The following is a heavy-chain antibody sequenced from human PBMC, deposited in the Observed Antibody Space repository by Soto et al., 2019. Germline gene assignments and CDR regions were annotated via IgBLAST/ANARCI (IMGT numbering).Heavy chain of an antibody. D-gene: IGHD3-16*01. Sequence: GGSLRLSCAASKVTLNTYWMNWVRQAPGQGLEWVANIDQDGSNKHYVDSVEGRFTISRDNAKKSVFLQMSSLRVEETAVYYCAGGKDTVMGPYCYTPRAVWGQLSTAT. CDR3: AGGKDTVMGPYCYTPRAV. CDR1: KVTLNTYW. V-gene: IGHV3-7*03. J-gene: IGHJ6*01. CDR2: IDQDGSNK.